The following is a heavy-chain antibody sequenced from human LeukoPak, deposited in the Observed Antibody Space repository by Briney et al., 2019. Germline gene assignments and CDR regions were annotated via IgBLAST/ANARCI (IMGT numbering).Heavy chain of an antibody. V-gene: IGHV3-23*01. CDR2: VSGSGSGGNT. CDR3: AHAPLS. D-gene: IGHD4/OR15-4a*01. CDR1: GFTCSSYA. J-gene: IGHJ4*02. Sequence: GGSLRLSCAASGFTCSSYAMSWVRQAPGKGLEWISSVSGSGSGGNTYYADSVKGRFTISRDNSKNTLYLQMNSLRAEDTAVYYCAHAPLSWGQGTLVTVSS.